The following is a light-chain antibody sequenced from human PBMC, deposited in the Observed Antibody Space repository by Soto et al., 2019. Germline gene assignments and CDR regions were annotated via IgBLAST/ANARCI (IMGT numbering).Light chain of an antibody. J-gene: IGLJ1*01. CDR2: DND. V-gene: IGLV1-44*01. CDR1: SSNIGSNT. Sequence: QSVLTQPPSASGTPGRRVTISASGSSSNIGSNTVSWYQQVPGTAPKLLIYDNDERPSGVPGRFSGSKSGTSASLAISGLQSEDEADYYCATWDDSRNGYVFGPGTKVTVL. CDR3: ATWDDSRNGYV.